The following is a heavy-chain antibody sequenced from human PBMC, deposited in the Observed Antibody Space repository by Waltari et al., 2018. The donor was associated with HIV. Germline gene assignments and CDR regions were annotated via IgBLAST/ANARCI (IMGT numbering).Heavy chain of an antibody. Sequence: EVQLMEPGGGLVQSGGYLRLSCAALGFHSTNYWMSWVRQTPGKGLEWVAYIKDDGSEKYYMGSVKGRFTISRDNAKNSMFLQMNSLRAEDTAVYYCARIGTFPHNYAIDFWGQGTTVTVSS. CDR2: IKDDGSEK. CDR3: ARIGTFPHNYAIDF. V-gene: IGHV3-7*01. CDR1: GFHSTNYW. D-gene: IGHD1-26*01. J-gene: IGHJ6*02.